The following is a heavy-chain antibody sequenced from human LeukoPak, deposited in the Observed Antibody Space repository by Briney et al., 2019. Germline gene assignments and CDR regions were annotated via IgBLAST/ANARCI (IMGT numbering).Heavy chain of an antibody. Sequence: PGGSLRLSCAASGFTFSSYAMSWVRQAPGKGLEWVSAISGSGGSTYYADSVKGRFTISRDNAKNSLYLQMNSLRAEDTAVYYCARDVGSGRYSASGPIDYWGQGTLVTVSS. V-gene: IGHV3-23*01. CDR3: ARDVGSGRYSASGPIDY. CDR1: GFTFSSYA. D-gene: IGHD3-10*01. J-gene: IGHJ4*02. CDR2: ISGSGGST.